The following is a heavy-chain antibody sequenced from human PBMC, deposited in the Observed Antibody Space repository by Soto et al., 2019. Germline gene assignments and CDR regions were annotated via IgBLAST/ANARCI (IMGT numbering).Heavy chain of an antibody. Sequence: GESLKISCKGSGYSFTSYWISWVRQMPGKGLEWMGRIDPSDSYTNYSPSFQGHVTISADKSISTAYLQWSSLRASDTAMYYCARRLRSDNYYYYGMDVWGQGTTVTVPS. J-gene: IGHJ6*02. D-gene: IGHD5-12*01. CDR3: ARRLRSDNYYYYGMDV. CDR1: GYSFTSYW. V-gene: IGHV5-10-1*01. CDR2: IDPSDSYT.